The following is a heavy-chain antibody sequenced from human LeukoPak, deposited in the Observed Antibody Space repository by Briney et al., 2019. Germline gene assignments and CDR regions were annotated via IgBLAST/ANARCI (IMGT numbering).Heavy chain of an antibody. CDR3: ARASRPRIRWLQLDYYYYMDV. CDR2: IYYSGST. Sequence: SETLPLTCTVSGGSISSYYWSWIRQPPGKGLEWIGDIYYSGSTNYNPSLKSRVTISVDTSKNQFSLKLSSVTAADTAVYYCARASRPRIRWLQLDYYYYMDVWGKGTTVTVSS. CDR1: GGSISSYY. J-gene: IGHJ6*03. V-gene: IGHV4-59*01. D-gene: IGHD5-24*01.